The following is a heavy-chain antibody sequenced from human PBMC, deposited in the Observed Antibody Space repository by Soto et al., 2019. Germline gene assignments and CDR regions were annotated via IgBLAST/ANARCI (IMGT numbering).Heavy chain of an antibody. CDR3: TNVGVPADPYYYYGMDV. CDR1: GFTFGDYA. Sequence: PGGSLRLSCTASGFTFGDYAMSWFRQAPGKGLEWVGFIRSKAYGGTTEYAASVKGRFTISRDDSKSIAYLQMNSLKTEDTAVYYCTNVGVPADPYYYYGMDVWGQGTTVTVSS. D-gene: IGHD2-2*01. J-gene: IGHJ6*02. V-gene: IGHV3-49*03. CDR2: IRSKAYGGTT.